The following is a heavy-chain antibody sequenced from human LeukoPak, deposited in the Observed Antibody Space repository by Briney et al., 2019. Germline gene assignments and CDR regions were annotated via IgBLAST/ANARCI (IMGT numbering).Heavy chain of an antibody. Sequence: SETLSLTCTVSGGSVSNYYWSWIRQPPGKGLEWIGYIYYSGSTNYNPSLKSRVTISVDTSKNQFSLKLSSVTAADTAVYYCAKTSAAAGISFDYWGQGTLVTVSS. CDR3: AKTSAAAGISFDY. D-gene: IGHD6-13*01. J-gene: IGHJ4*02. V-gene: IGHV4-59*02. CDR1: GGSVSNYY. CDR2: IYYSGST.